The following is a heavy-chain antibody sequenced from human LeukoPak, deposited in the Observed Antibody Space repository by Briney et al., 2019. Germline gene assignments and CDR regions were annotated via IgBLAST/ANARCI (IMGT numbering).Heavy chain of an antibody. D-gene: IGHD6-19*01. Sequence: KPSETLSLTCAASGYSISSGYYWGWIRQPPGKGLEWIGSIYHSGTTYYNPSLKSRVTISIDTSKNQFSLKLSSVTAADTAVYYCAFARQTVAGTAYWGQGTLVTVSS. CDR3: AFARQTVAGTAY. V-gene: IGHV4-38-2*01. CDR1: GYSISSGYY. J-gene: IGHJ4*02. CDR2: IYHSGTT.